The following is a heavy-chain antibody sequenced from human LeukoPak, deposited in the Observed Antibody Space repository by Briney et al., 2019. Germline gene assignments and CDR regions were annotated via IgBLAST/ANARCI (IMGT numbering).Heavy chain of an antibody. J-gene: IGHJ4*02. CDR1: GYTFTSYG. CDR3: ARDSRPTPPRY. CDR2: INPNSGGT. Sequence: ASVKVSCKASGYTFTSYGISWVRQAPGQGLEWMGWINPNSGGTNYAQKFQGRVTMTRDTSISTAYMELSRLRSDDTAVYYCARDSRPTPPRYWGQGTLVTVSS. V-gene: IGHV1-2*02.